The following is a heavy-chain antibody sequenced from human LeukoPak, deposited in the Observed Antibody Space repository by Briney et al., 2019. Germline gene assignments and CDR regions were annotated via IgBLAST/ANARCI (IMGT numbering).Heavy chain of an antibody. CDR1: GFTFSTYS. Sequence: GGSLRLSCAVSGFTFSTYSMNWVRQAPGEGLEWVSSISSSSDYIYYVDSVKGRFTISRDNAKKSLYLQLNSLRAEDTAVYYCARGNIKFDYWGQGTLVTVSS. CDR3: ARGNIKFDY. CDR2: ISSSSDYI. V-gene: IGHV3-21*01. J-gene: IGHJ4*02.